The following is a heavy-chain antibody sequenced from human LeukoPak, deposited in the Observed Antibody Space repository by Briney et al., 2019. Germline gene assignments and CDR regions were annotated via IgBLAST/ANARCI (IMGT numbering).Heavy chain of an antibody. Sequence: GGSLRLSCVVSGLTFSNYAMSWVRQAPGKGLEWVANIKLDGSEKNYVDSVKGRFTISRDNTKNSLYLQMNSLRAEDTAVFYCARDQYDTWSRRGNFDSWGQGTLVIVSS. CDR2: IKLDGSEK. V-gene: IGHV3-7*03. D-gene: IGHD3-3*01. CDR3: ARDQYDTWSRRGNFDS. J-gene: IGHJ4*02. CDR1: GLTFSNYA.